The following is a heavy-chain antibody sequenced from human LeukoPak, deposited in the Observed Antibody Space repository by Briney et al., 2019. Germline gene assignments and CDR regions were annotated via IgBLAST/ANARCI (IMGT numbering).Heavy chain of an antibody. CDR1: GGSISSSSYY. J-gene: IGHJ4*02. V-gene: IGHV4-39*01. D-gene: IGHD6-19*01. CDR3: ARLIAVAGCFDY. CDR2: IYYSGST. Sequence: SETLSLTCTVSGGSISSSSYYWGWIRQPPGKGLEWIGSIYYSGSTYYNPPLKSRVTISVDTSKNQFSLKLSSVTAADTAVYYCARLIAVAGCFDYWGQGTLVTVSS.